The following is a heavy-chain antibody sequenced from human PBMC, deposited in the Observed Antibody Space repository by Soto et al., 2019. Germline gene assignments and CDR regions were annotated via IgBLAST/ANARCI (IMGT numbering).Heavy chain of an antibody. CDR1: GGSFSGYY. D-gene: IGHD2-2*01. Sequence: SETLSLTCAVYGGSFSGYYWSWIRQPPGKGLEWIGEINHSGSTNYNPSLKSRVTISVDTSKNQFSLKLSSVTAADTAVYYCARGRLPDARNEVDYWGQGTMGTVSS. CDR2: INHSGST. V-gene: IGHV4-34*01. CDR3: ARGRLPDARNEVDY. J-gene: IGHJ4*02.